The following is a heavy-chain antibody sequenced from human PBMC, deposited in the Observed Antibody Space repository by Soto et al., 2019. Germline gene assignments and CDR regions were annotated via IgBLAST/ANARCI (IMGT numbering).Heavy chain of an antibody. V-gene: IGHV1-18*01. CDR2: ISAYNGNT. J-gene: IGHJ4*02. CDR1: GYTFTSYG. D-gene: IGHD1-26*01. CDR3: ARDPSGSGSYDY. Sequence: QVQLVQSGAEVKKPGASVKVSCKASGYTFTSYGISWVRQAPGQGLEWMGWISAYNGNTNYAQKLQGRVTMTTDTATSTAYRELRSRRSDDTAVYYCARDPSGSGSYDYWGQGTLVTVSS.